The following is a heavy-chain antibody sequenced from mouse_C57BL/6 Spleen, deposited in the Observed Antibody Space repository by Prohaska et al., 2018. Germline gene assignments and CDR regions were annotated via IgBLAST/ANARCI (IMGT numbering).Heavy chain of an antibody. J-gene: IGHJ4*01. D-gene: IGHD3-2*02. CDR2: IWSGGST. V-gene: IGHV2-2*01. CDR3: ARRPDSTGYAMDY. Sequence: HWVRQSPGKGLEWLGVIWSGGSTDYNAALISRLSISKDNSKSPVFFKMKSLQADDTAIYDCARRPDSTGYAMDYWGQGTSVTVSS.